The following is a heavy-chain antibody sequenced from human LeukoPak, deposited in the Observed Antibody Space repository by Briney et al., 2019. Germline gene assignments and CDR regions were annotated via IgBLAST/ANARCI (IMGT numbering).Heavy chain of an antibody. CDR1: GGTFSSYA. Sequence: ASVKVSCKASGGTFSSYAISWVRQAPGQGLEWMGGIIPIFGTANYAQKFQGRVTITADESTSTAYMELSSQRSEDTAVYYCARAMASIAAAGTNYYYYMDVWGKGTTVTVSS. D-gene: IGHD6-13*01. CDR3: ARAMASIAAAGTNYYYYMDV. CDR2: IIPIFGTA. J-gene: IGHJ6*03. V-gene: IGHV1-69*13.